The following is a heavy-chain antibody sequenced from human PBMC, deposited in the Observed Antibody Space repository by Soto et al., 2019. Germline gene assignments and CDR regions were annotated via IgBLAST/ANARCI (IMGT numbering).Heavy chain of an antibody. CDR2: ISSSGSTI. CDR1: GFTFSSYE. Sequence: GGSLRLSCAASGFTFSSYEMNWVRQAPGKGLEWVSYISSSGSTIYYADSVKGRFTISRENAKNSLYLQMNSLRAEDTAVYYCARDAAAMVTAYYYYGMDVWGQGTTVTVSS. D-gene: IGHD5-18*01. V-gene: IGHV3-48*03. CDR3: ARDAAAMVTAYYYYGMDV. J-gene: IGHJ6*02.